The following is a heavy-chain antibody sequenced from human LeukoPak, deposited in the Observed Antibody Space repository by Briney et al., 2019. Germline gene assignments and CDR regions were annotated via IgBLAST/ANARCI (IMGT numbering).Heavy chain of an antibody. J-gene: IGHJ3*02. CDR1: GGSIRSYF. CDR3: ARGLVLATDDAFDI. Sequence: SETLSLTCTVSGGSIRSYFWSWLRQPPGKGLERIGYIWDTEITDYNPSLKSRVTISLDTSKNHFSLKLRSVTAAGTALYFCARGLVLATDDAFDIWGQGTLVTVSS. V-gene: IGHV4-59*01. D-gene: IGHD5-12*01. CDR2: IWDTEIT.